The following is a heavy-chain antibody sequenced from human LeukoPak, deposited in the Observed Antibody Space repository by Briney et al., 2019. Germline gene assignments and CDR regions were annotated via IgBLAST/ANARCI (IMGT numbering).Heavy chain of an antibody. CDR3: AKNGGHALYDS. J-gene: IGHJ5*01. V-gene: IGHV3-23*01. CDR1: VFSFSTYA. Sequence: GGSLRLSCAASVFSFSTYAMTWVRQAPGKGLEWVSAVSGDGHNAYYADSVKGRFTISRDNSRSTLYLQVNSLRAEDTAVYYCAKNGGHALYDSWGQGTLVTVSS. CDR2: VSGDGHNA. D-gene: IGHD2-2*02.